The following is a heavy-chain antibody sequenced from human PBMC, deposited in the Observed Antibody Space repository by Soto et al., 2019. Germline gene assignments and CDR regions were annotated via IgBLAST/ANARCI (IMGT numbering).Heavy chain of an antibody. D-gene: IGHD3-9*01. J-gene: IGHJ5*02. Sequence: GGSLRLSCAASGFTFSSYAMSWVRQAPGKGLEWVSAISGSGGSTYYADSVKGRFTISRDNSKNTLYLQMNSLRAEDTAVYYCAKGPYDILTGYYTAWGQGTLVTVSS. V-gene: IGHV3-23*01. CDR3: AKGPYDILTGYYTA. CDR1: GFTFSSYA. CDR2: ISGSGGST.